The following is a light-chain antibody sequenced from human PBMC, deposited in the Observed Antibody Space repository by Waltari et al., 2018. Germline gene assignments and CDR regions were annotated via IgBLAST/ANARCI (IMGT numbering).Light chain of an antibody. CDR3: AAWDDSLSGGI. J-gene: IGLJ2*01. CDR2: RNN. CDR1: SSNIGSNY. Sequence: QSVLTQPPSASGTPGQRVTISCSGSSSNIGSNYVYWYQQLPGTAPKLLNYRNNQRPSGGPDRFSGSKSGTSASLAISGLRSEDEADYYCAAWDDSLSGGIFGGGTKLTVL. V-gene: IGLV1-47*01.